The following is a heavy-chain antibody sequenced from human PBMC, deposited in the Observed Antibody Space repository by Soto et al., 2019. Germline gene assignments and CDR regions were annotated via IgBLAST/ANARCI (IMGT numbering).Heavy chain of an antibody. J-gene: IGHJ4*02. D-gene: IGHD6-6*01. CDR2: IYYTGST. V-gene: IGHV4-59*01. Sequence: QVQLQESGPGLVKPSETLSLTCTVSGGSISSYFWSWIRQSPGKGLEWIGYIYYTGSTNYKPSLKGRITISVDTPKNQFSPRLSSVTAADTAIYYCARIHSIAARYFDYWGQGTLVTVSS. CDR3: ARIHSIAARYFDY. CDR1: GGSISSYF.